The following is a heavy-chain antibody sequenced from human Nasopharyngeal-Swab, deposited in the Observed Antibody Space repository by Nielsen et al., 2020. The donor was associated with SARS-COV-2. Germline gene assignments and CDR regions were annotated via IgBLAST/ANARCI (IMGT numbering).Heavy chain of an antibody. J-gene: IGHJ6*02. Sequence: ASVKVSCKVSGYTLTDLSMHWVRQAPGKGLEWMGGFDPEDGETIYAQKFQGRVTMTEDTSTDTAYMELSSLRSEDTAVYYCATDRVRFLDFGYYYYGMDVWGQGTTVTVSS. D-gene: IGHD3-3*01. CDR2: FDPEDGET. V-gene: IGHV1-24*01. CDR1: GYTLTDLS. CDR3: ATDRVRFLDFGYYYYGMDV.